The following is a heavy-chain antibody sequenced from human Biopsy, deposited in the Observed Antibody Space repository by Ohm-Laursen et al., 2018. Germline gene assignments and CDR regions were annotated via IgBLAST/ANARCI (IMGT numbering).Heavy chain of an antibody. Sequence: QTLSLTCTVSGVSINGGRYYWNWIRHHPGKGLEWIGNIFYSANTYYNPSLKSRVTISVDTSKNQFPLKLSSVTAADTAVYYCARLGSGDYFPTFFDFWGQGALVTVSS. J-gene: IGHJ4*02. V-gene: IGHV4-31*03. D-gene: IGHD5-12*01. CDR3: ARLGSGDYFPTFFDF. CDR2: IFYSANT. CDR1: GVSINGGRYY.